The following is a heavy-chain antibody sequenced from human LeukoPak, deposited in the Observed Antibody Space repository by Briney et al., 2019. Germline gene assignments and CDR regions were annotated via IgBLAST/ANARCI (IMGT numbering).Heavy chain of an antibody. D-gene: IGHD3-22*01. Sequence: PSETLSLTCAVYGGSFSGYYWSWIRQPPGKGLEWIGEINDSGSTSCSPSLKSRVSISVDTSKNQFPLKLSSVTAADTAVYYCARVIDYDISGYYLGYWGQGNRVTVSS. CDR1: GGSFSGYY. CDR2: INDSGST. CDR3: ARVIDYDISGYYLGY. J-gene: IGHJ4*02. V-gene: IGHV4-34*01.